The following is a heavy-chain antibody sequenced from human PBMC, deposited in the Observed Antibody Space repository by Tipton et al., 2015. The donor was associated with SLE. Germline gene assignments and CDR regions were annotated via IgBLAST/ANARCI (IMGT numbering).Heavy chain of an antibody. D-gene: IGHD5-18*01. CDR2: ISASGGRT. CDR1: GFMFSNYG. Sequence: SLRLSCAASGFMFSNYGMNWVRQAPGKGLEWVSSISASGGRTYYADSVKGRFIISRDNAKNSLYLQLNSLRAEDTAVYYCAKVDRTNMVTSFDYWGQGTLVTVSS. CDR3: AKVDRTNMVTSFDY. J-gene: IGHJ4*02. V-gene: IGHV3-23*01.